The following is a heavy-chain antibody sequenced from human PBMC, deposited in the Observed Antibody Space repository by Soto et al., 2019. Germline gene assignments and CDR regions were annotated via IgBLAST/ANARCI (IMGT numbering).Heavy chain of an antibody. D-gene: IGHD6-19*01. Sequence: QVQLQESGPGLVKPSQTLSLTCTVSGGSISSGDHYWSWIRQPPEKGLEWIGYIYYSGSTYYNPSLKSRVTISVDMSKNQFFLKLSSVTAADTAVYYCARLTPGYSSGWFIDYWGQGTLVAVSS. J-gene: IGHJ4*02. CDR3: ARLTPGYSSGWFIDY. CDR1: GGSISSGDHY. CDR2: IYYSGST. V-gene: IGHV4-30-4*01.